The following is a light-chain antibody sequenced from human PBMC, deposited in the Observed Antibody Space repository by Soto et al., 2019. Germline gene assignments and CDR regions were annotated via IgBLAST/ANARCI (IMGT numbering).Light chain of an antibody. CDR2: GAS. Sequence: IQLTQSPSSLSASMGARVTITCRASQGILNYLAWYQQKPGKAPKLLIYGASTLQGGVPSRFSGSGSGTDFTLTVSSLQPEDLATYYCQQLFMYPPTFGPGTKVDIK. CDR1: QGILNY. V-gene: IGKV1-9*01. J-gene: IGKJ3*01. CDR3: QQLFMYPPT.